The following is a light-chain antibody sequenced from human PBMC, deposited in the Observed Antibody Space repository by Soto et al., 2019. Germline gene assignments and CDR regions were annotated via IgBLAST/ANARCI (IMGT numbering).Light chain of an antibody. Sequence: QSALTQPASVSGSPGQSITISCTGTSRDVGGYNYVSWYQLHPGKAPKLMVYEVSNRPSGVSNRFSGSKSGNTASLTISGLQAEDEADYYCSSYTSSTAYVFGTGAQVTVL. V-gene: IGLV2-14*01. CDR1: SRDVGGYNY. CDR2: EVS. J-gene: IGLJ1*01. CDR3: SSYTSSTAYV.